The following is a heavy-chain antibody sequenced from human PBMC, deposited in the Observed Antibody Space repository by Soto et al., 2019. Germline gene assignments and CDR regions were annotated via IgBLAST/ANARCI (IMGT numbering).Heavy chain of an antibody. CDR3: ARPTKGGAFDL. V-gene: IGHV4-59*08. J-gene: IGHJ3*01. CDR1: GGSISSYY. CDR2: IYYSGGT. Sequence: QVHLQESGPGLVKPSETLSLTCIVSGGSISSYYWSWIRQPPGKGLEWIGYIYYSGGTNYNPSLKSRVTISVATSNNQFSLRLSSVTAADTAVYYCARPTKGGAFDLWGQGTMVTVSS.